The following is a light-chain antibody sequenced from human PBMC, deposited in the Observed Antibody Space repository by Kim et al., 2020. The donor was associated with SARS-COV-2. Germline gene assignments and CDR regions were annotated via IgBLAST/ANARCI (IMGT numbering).Light chain of an antibody. CDR1: QSVSSW. J-gene: IGKJ2*01. CDR3: QQYDSHPYT. Sequence: EIQMTQSPSTLSASVGDRVTIPCRASQSVSSWLAWYQQKPGKAPKLLIYKASTLEGGVPSRFSGRGSGTEFTLTINSLQPDDFATYSCQQYDSHPYTFGQGTKLEI. CDR2: KAS. V-gene: IGKV1-5*03.